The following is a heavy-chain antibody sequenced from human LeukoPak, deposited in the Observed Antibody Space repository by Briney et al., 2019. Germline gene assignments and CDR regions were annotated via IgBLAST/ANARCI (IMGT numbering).Heavy chain of an antibody. CDR2: INAGGSTT. CDR1: GFTFSGYW. V-gene: IGHV3-74*03. J-gene: IGHJ4*02. Sequence: GGSLRLSCAASGFTFSGYWMHWVRQAPGKGQVWVSHINAGGSTTMYADSVKGRFTISRDNAKNTLYLQMNGLRAEDTAVYYCARPRGYDTRDFDYWGQGALVTVSS. CDR3: ARPRGYDTRDFDY. D-gene: IGHD3-22*01.